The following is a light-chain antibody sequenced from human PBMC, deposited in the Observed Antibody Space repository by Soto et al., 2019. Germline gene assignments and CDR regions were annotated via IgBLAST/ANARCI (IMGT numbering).Light chain of an antibody. Sequence: EIVLTQSPATLSVSPGDTATLSCRASQSVGNNFAWYQQEPGQPPRLLIYGASTRATGLSVRFSGSGSGTEFTLTIHSLKSEDFAFYYCQQYSNWPFTFGPGTKLDFK. CDR2: GAS. CDR1: QSVGNN. J-gene: IGKJ3*01. CDR3: QQYSNWPFT. V-gene: IGKV3-15*01.